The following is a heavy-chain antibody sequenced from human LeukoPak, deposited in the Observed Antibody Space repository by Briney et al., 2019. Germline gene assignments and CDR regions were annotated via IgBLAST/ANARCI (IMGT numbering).Heavy chain of an antibody. J-gene: IGHJ1*01. V-gene: IGHV1-2*02. D-gene: IGHD2-2*01. CDR1: GYTFIHYY. CDR3: ARVNAGPDH. CDR2: MNPNNGDT. Sequence: ASEKVSCKASGYTFIHYYIHWMRQAPGQGLEWMGWMNPNNGDTKYAQKFQGRVTMTRDTPISTAYMELSRLKSDDTAVYYCARVNAGPDHWGQGTLVTVSS.